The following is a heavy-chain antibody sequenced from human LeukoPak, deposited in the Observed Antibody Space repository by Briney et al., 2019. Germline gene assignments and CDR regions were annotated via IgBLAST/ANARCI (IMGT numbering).Heavy chain of an antibody. D-gene: IGHD3-10*01. V-gene: IGHV3-66*01. CDR1: GFSVSTNY. Sequence: GGSLRLSCAASGFSVSTNYMSWVRQAPGKGLEWVSVIYSGGSTYYADSVKGRFTFSRDTSKNMLYLQMNSLRAEDTALYYCARDLKGPLRWFGELGYWGQGTLVTVSS. J-gene: IGHJ4*02. CDR2: IYSGGST. CDR3: ARDLKGPLRWFGELGY.